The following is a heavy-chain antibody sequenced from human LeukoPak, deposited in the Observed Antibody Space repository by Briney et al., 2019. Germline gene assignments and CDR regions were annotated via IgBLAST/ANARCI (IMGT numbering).Heavy chain of an antibody. CDR1: GYTFTSYD. CDR3: ARSYPRMKTIDP. D-gene: IGHD1-26*01. V-gene: IGHV1-8*01. Sequence: ASVKVSCKASGYTFTSYDINWVRQATGQGLEWMGWMNPNSGNTGYAQKFQGSVTMTRNTSISTAYMELSSLRSEDTAVYYCARSYPRMKTIDPWGQGTLVTVSS. CDR2: MNPNSGNT. J-gene: IGHJ5*02.